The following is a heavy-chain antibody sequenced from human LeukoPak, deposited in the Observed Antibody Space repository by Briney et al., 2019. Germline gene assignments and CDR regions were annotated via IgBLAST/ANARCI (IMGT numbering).Heavy chain of an antibody. D-gene: IGHD3-22*01. Sequence: PSETLSLTCAVSGGSIRSYYWSWIRQPPGKGLEWIGYIYYSGSTNYNPPLKSRVTISVDTSKNQFSLKLSSVTTADTAVYYCASGYLNWFDPWGQGTLVTVSS. J-gene: IGHJ5*02. CDR1: GGSIRSYY. CDR2: IYYSGST. CDR3: ASGYLNWFDP. V-gene: IGHV4-59*01.